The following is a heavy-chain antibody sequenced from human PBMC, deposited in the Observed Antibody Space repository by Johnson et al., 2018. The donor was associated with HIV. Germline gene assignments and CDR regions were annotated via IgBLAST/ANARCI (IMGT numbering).Heavy chain of an antibody. Sequence: VQLVESGGGLIQPGGSLRLSCAASGFTVSINYMSWVRQAPGKGLEWVSVIYSGGYTYYADSVKGRFTISRDNSKNTLYLQMNNLRAEDTAVYYCARGLAMGHDAFDIGGQGTMGTVSS. V-gene: IGHV3-53*03. J-gene: IGHJ3*02. D-gene: IGHD5-18*01. CDR3: ARGLAMGHDAFDI. CDR1: GFTVSINY. CDR2: IYSGGYT.